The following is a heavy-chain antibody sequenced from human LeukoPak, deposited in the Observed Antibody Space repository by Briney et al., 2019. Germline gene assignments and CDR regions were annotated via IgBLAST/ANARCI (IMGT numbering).Heavy chain of an antibody. D-gene: IGHD5-18*01. Sequence: SETLSLTCTVSGGSVSSGSYYWSWIRQPPGTGLEWIGYIYYSGSTNYSPSLKSRVTISVDTSKNQFSLKLSSVTAADTAVYHCAREAMYSYGNNFDYWGQGTLVTVSS. CDR2: IYYSGST. V-gene: IGHV4-61*01. CDR3: AREAMYSYGNNFDY. CDR1: GGSVSSGSYY. J-gene: IGHJ4*02.